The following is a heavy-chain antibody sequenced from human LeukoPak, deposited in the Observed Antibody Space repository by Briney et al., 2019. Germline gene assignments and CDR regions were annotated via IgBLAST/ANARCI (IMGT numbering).Heavy chain of an antibody. CDR1: GFTFSDYS. CDR3: TRDPRRLDY. CDR2: ISGNSGDI. V-gene: IGHV3-11*05. Sequence: GGSLRLSCAVSGFTFSDYSMTWVRQAPGKGLEWLSYISGNSGDINYLDSVRGRFTISRDNAKNSLYLQMNSLRVEDTAVYYCTRDPRRLDYLGQGTLVTVSS. J-gene: IGHJ4*02.